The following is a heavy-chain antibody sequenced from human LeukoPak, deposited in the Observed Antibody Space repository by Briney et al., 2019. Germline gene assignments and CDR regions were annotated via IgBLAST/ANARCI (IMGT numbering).Heavy chain of an antibody. D-gene: IGHD3-9*01. V-gene: IGHV4-61*01. CDR2: IYYSGST. Sequence: PSETLSLTCTVSGGSVSSGSYYWSWIRQPPGKGLEWIGYIYYSGSTNYNPSLKSRVTISVDTSKNQFSLKLSSVTAADTAVYYCARQRYFDWLLGFDPWGQGTLVTVSS. CDR3: ARQRYFDWLLGFDP. CDR1: GGSVSSGSYY. J-gene: IGHJ5*02.